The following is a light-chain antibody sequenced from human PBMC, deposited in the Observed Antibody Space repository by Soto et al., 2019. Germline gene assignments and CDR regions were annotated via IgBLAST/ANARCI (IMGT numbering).Light chain of an antibody. CDR3: QSYDSSLSAWV. CDR1: GSNIGANYD. Sequence: QSVLTQSPSVSGAPGQRVTISCTGSGSNIGANYDVHWYQQFPGTAPKLVIYGNNNRPSGVPDRFSGSKSGTSASLAITGLRTEDEADYYCQSYDSSLSAWVFGGGTKVTVL. CDR2: GNN. V-gene: IGLV1-40*01. J-gene: IGLJ2*01.